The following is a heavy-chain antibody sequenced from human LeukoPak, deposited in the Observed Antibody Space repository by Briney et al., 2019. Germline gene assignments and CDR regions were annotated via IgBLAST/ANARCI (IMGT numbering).Heavy chain of an antibody. CDR2: ISSSSSYI. Sequence: PGGSLRLSCAASGFTFSSYSMNWVRQAPGKGLEWVSSISSSSSYIYYADSVKGRFTISRDNAKNSLYLQMNSLRAEDTAVYYCARDGGDYGDKLFDYWGQGTLVTVSS. CDR3: ARDGGDYGDKLFDY. J-gene: IGHJ4*02. D-gene: IGHD4-17*01. V-gene: IGHV3-21*01. CDR1: GFTFSSYS.